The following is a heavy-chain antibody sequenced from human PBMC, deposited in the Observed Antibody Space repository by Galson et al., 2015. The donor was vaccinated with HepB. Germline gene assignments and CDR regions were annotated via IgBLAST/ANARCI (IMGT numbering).Heavy chain of an antibody. Sequence: ETLSLTCAVYGGSLNDYSWNWIRQPPGKGLEWIGEIVHSGTTTYNPALKSRVSISRDTSKNQFSLKLNSVTAADAGVYYCVGLGGLPTATAHSDSWTRGFLVTVSS. CDR2: IVHSGTT. D-gene: IGHD4-17*01. CDR3: VGLGGLPTATAHSDS. J-gene: IGHJ4*02. CDR1: GGSLNDYS. V-gene: IGHV4-34*12.